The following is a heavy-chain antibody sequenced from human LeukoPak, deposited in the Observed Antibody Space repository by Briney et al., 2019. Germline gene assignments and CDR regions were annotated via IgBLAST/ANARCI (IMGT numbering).Heavy chain of an antibody. CDR1: GFTFSRYW. V-gene: IGHV3-74*01. Sequence: GGSLRLSCAASGFTFSRYWMEWVRQAPGKGLVWVSRINSDGGSTSYADSVKGRFTISRDNSKNTLYLQMNSLRAEDTAVYYCARDQRGFSYSKYYFDYWGQGTLVTVSS. CDR3: ARDQRGFSYSKYYFDY. D-gene: IGHD5-18*01. J-gene: IGHJ4*02. CDR2: INSDGGST.